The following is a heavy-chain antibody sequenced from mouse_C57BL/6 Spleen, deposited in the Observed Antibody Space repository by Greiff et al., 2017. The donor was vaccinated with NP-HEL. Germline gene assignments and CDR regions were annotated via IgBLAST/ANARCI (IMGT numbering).Heavy chain of an antibody. V-gene: IGHV3-6*01. D-gene: IGHD2-10*01. Sequence: EVHLVESGPGLVKPSQSLSLTCSVTGYSITSGYYWNWIRQFPGNKLEWMGYISYDGSNNYNPSLKNRISITRDTSKNQFFLKLNSVTTEDTATYYRAAYYPFAYWGQGTLVTVSA. CDR1: GYSITSGYY. CDR2: ISYDGSN. J-gene: IGHJ3*01. CDR3: AAYYPFAY.